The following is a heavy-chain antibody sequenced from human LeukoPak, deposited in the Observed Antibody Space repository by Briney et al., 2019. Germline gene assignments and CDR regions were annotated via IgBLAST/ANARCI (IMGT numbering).Heavy chain of an antibody. V-gene: IGHV5-51*01. CDR1: GYSFTSYW. CDR3: ARRNYYDSRGYYLRNGMDV. CDR2: VYPGDSDT. D-gene: IGHD3-22*01. J-gene: IGHJ6*02. Sequence: GESLKISCKGSGYSFTSYWIAWVRQMPGKGLEWMGIVYPGDSDTRYSPSFQGQVTISADKSISTAYLQWSSLKASDTAMYYCARRNYYDSRGYYLRNGMDVWGQETTVTVSS.